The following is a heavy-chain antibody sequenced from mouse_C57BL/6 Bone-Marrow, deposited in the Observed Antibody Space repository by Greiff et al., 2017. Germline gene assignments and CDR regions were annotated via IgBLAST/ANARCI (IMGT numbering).Heavy chain of an antibody. J-gene: IGHJ2*01. V-gene: IGHV1-53*01. D-gene: IGHD1-1*01. CDR1: GYTFPSYW. Sequence: VQLQQPGTELVKPGASVKLSCKASGYTFPSYWLHWVKQRPGQGLEWIGNINPSNGGTNYNEKFKRKAPLTVDKSSSPAYIQLSSLTSEDSAVDYCARSPHYYGSSYLYYFDDWGQGTTLTVSS. CDR2: INPSNGGT. CDR3: ARSPHYYGSSYLYYFDD.